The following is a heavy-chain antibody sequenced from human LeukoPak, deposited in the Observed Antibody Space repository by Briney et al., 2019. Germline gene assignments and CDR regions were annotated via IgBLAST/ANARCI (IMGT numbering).Heavy chain of an antibody. D-gene: IGHD6-13*01. CDR1: GGPVSSGSYY. V-gene: IGHV4-61*01. CDR3: AREGVYDAFDI. J-gene: IGHJ3*02. CDR2: IYYSGST. Sequence: PSETLSLTCTVSGGPVSSGSYYWSWIRQPPGKGLEWIGYIYYSGSTNYNPSLKSRVTISVDTSKNQFSLKLSSVTAADTAVYYCAREGVYDAFDIWGQGTMVTVSS.